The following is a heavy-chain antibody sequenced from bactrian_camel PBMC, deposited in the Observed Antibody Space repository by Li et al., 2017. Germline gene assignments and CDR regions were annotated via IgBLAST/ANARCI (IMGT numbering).Heavy chain of an antibody. CDR3: VADSPYCTGGYCYTVGYPY. CDR2: IGGDGSVT. D-gene: IGHD7*01. Sequence: VQLVESGGGLVQPGGSLSLSCAASGFTRSSNVYYLTWVRLAPGKGMEWVSSIGGDGSVTLYTDSVKGRFTISRDNAKNTVSLQMNSLKSEDTALYFCVADSPYCTGGYCYTVGYPYWGQGTQVTVS. J-gene: IGHJ4*01. CDR1: GFTRSSNVYY. V-gene: IGHV3S6*01.